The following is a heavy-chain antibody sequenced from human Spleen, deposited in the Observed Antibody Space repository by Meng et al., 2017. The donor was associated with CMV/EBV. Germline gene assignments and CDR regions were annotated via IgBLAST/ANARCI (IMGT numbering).Heavy chain of an antibody. CDR2: ISYDGNNK. V-gene: IGHV3-30-3*01. CDR3: VRDITSAMGGWGYEPLSSSWAFDS. J-gene: IGHJ4*02. Sequence: MHWVRQTPGKGLEWVAVISYDGNNKYYADSVKGRFTISRDNSENMMYLQMNSLRVEDTAVYYCVRDITSAMGGWGYEPLSSSWAFDSWGQGTLVTVSS. D-gene: IGHD6-13*01.